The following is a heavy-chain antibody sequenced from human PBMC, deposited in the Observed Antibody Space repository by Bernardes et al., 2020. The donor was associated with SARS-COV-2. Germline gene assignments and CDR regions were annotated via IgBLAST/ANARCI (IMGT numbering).Heavy chain of an antibody. V-gene: IGHV3-30*18. CDR2: ISYDGSNK. CDR3: AKALDIVVVVAASGMDV. J-gene: IGHJ6*02. Sequence: GGSLRLSCAASGFTFSSYGMHWVRQAPGKGLEWVAVISYDGSNKYYADSVKGRFTISRDNSKNTLYLQMNSLRAEDTAVYYCAKALDIVVVVAASGMDVWGQGTTVTVSS. CDR1: GFTFSSYG. D-gene: IGHD2-15*01.